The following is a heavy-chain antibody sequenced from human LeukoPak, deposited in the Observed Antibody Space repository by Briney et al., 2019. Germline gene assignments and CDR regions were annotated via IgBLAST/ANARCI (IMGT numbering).Heavy chain of an antibody. V-gene: IGHV3-9*03. J-gene: IGHJ4*02. CDR3: AKDVGQWLVRGYFDY. Sequence: GGSLRLSCAASGFTFDDYAMHWVRQAPGKGLEWVSGISWNSGSIGYADFVKGRFTISRDNAKNSLYLQMNSLRAEDMALYYCAKDVGQWLVRGYFDYWGQGTLVTVSS. D-gene: IGHD6-19*01. CDR2: ISWNSGSI. CDR1: GFTFDDYA.